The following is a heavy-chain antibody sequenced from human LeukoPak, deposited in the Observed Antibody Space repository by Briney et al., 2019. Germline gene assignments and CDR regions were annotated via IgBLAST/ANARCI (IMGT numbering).Heavy chain of an antibody. CDR2: IGGIGGST. Sequence: GGSLRLSCAASGFTFSSYAMSWVRQAPGKGLEWVSAIGGIGGSTYYADSVKGRFTISRDNSKNTLYLQMNSLRAEDTAVYYCAKLDYGDYGYFDVWGRGTMVTVSS. V-gene: IGHV3-23*01. J-gene: IGHJ2*01. CDR3: AKLDYGDYGYFDV. CDR1: GFTFSSYA. D-gene: IGHD4-17*01.